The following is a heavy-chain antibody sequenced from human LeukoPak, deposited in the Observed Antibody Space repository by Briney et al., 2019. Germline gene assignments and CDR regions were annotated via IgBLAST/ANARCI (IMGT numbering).Heavy chain of an antibody. J-gene: IGHJ4*02. CDR3: ARDRDILTGYYVSGPYYFDY. V-gene: IGHV3-23*01. Sequence: GGSLRLSCAASGFTFSDCALSWVRQAPGKGLEWVSDINGSGDRTYYADSVKGRFTISRDNSKNTLYLQMNSLRAEDTAVYYCARDRDILTGYYVSGPYYFDYWGQGTLVTVSS. CDR1: GFTFSDCA. CDR2: INGSGDRT. D-gene: IGHD3-9*01.